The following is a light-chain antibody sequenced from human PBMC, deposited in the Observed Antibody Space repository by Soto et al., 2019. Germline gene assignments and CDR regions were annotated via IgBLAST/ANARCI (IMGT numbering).Light chain of an antibody. V-gene: IGKV3-20*01. CDR3: QQYGRSQFT. CDR2: GVS. J-gene: IGKJ3*01. Sequence: EIVLTQSPGTLSLSPGERAAISCRASEAISSTFLAWYQQKPGQAPRLLIYGVSSRAAGIPDRFSGSGSGTDFTLTISRLEPEDFAVYYCQQYGRSQFTFGPGTRVDIK. CDR1: EAISSTF.